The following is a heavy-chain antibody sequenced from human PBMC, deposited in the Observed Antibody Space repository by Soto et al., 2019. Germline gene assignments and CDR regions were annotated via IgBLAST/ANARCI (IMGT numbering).Heavy chain of an antibody. CDR2: IYSSGDT. V-gene: IGHV4-31*03. CDR3: ARENTAMVFDY. J-gene: IGHJ4*02. D-gene: IGHD5-18*01. CDR1: GGSISSGGYY. Sequence: QVQLQESGPGLVKPSQTLSLTCTVSGGSISSGGYYWNWIRQHPGKGLEWIGYIYSSGDTYYNPSLKSRVTISVDTSKNQFSLKLSSVTAADTAVYYCARENTAMVFDYWGQGTLVTVSS.